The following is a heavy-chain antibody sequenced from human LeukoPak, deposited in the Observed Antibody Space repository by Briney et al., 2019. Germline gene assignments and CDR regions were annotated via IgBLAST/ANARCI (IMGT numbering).Heavy chain of an antibody. CDR1: GYTLTELS. D-gene: IGHD3-10*01. J-gene: IGHJ4*02. Sequence: ASVKVSCKVSGYTLTELSIHWVRQAPGKGLEWMGGFDPEVGETIYAQKFQGRVTMTDDTSTDTAYMEVSSLTSEDTAVYYCARGRPPLLWFGELFFIYWGQGTLVTVSS. CDR2: FDPEVGET. V-gene: IGHV1-24*01. CDR3: ARGRPPLLWFGELFFIY.